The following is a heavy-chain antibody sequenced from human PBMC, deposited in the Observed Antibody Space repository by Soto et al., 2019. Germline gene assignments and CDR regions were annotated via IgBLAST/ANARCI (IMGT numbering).Heavy chain of an antibody. J-gene: IGHJ4*02. CDR1: GYTFTSYD. D-gene: IGHD1-26*01. CDR3: VREKVGAVDS. CDR2: MKPNSGNT. V-gene: IGHV1-8*01. Sequence: QVQLVQSGAEVKKPGASVKVSCKATGYTFTSYDINWVRQATGQGLEWMGWMKPNSGNTGYAQKFQVTVTMTRNTSISPAYMELSSLRSEDTDVYSCVREKVGAVDSWGQGTLVTVS.